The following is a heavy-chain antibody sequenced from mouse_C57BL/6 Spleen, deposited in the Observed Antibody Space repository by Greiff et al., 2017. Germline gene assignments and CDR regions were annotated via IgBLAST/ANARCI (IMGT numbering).Heavy chain of an antibody. V-gene: IGHV1-22*01. Sequence: EVQLQQSGPELVKPGASVKMSCKASGYTFTDYNMHWVKQSHGKSLEWIGYINPNNGGTSYNQKFKGKATLTVNKSSSTAYMELRSLTSEDSAVYYCARNYALYYYAMDYWGQGTSVTVSS. CDR3: ARNYALYYYAMDY. CDR1: GYTFTDYN. CDR2: INPNNGGT. D-gene: IGHD1-1*02. J-gene: IGHJ4*01.